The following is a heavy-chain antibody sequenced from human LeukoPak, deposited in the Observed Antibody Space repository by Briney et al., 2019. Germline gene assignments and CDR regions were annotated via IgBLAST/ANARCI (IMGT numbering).Heavy chain of an antibody. D-gene: IGHD3-10*01. J-gene: IGHJ3*02. CDR2: ISGSGDCT. CDR1: GFTFSNYA. CDR3: AKDLTYYYGLGSSTNAFDI. V-gene: IGHV3-23*01. Sequence: GGSLRLSCAASGFTFSNYAMSWVRQAPGKGLEWASGISGSGDCTYYADSLKGRFTISRDNSKNTLYLQMNSLRAEDTALYYCAKDLTYYYGLGSSTNAFDIWGQGTMVTVSS.